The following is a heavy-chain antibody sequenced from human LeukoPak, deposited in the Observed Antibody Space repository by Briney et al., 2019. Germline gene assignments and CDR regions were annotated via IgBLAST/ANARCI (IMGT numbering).Heavy chain of an antibody. J-gene: IGHJ6*03. V-gene: IGHV3-7*04. CDR1: GFTFSSYA. Sequence: GGSLRLSCAASGFTFSSYAMSWVRQPPGKGLEWVANIKQDGTEKYYVDSVKGRFTISRDNAKNSLYLQMNSLRAEDTAVYYCARGEQGSWYYYYYMDVWGKGTTVTISS. CDR3: ARGEQGSWYYYYYMDV. D-gene: IGHD6-13*01. CDR2: IKQDGTEK.